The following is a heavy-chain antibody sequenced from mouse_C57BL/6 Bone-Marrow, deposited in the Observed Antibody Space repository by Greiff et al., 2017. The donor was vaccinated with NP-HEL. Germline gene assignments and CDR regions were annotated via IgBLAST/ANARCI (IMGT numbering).Heavy chain of an antibody. J-gene: IGHJ2*01. V-gene: IGHV5-4*01. Sequence: EVKLVESGGGLVKPGGSLKLSCAASGFTFSSYAMSWVRQTPEKRLEWVATISDGGSYTYYPDNVKGRFTISRDNAKNNLYLQMSHLKSEDTAMYYCARDGEGIYYGNYGYWGQGTTLTVSS. CDR1: GFTFSSYA. D-gene: IGHD2-1*01. CDR2: ISDGGSYT. CDR3: ARDGEGIYYGNYGY.